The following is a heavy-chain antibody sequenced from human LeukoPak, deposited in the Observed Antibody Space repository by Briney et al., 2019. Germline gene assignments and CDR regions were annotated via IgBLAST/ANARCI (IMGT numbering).Heavy chain of an antibody. CDR2: ISGSCGST. V-gene: IGHV3-23*01. J-gene: IGHJ4*02. CDR1: GFTFSSYA. Sequence: GGSLRLSCAASGFTFSSYAMSWVRQAPGKGLEWVSAISGSCGSTYYADSVKGRFTISRDNSKNTLYLQMNSLRAEDTAVYYCARDSSRHFDYCGQGTLVTVSS. CDR3: ARDSSRHFDY. D-gene: IGHD6-13*01.